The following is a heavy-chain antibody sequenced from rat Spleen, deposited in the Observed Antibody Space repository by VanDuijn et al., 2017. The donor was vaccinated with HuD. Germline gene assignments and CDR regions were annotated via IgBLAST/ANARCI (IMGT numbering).Heavy chain of an antibody. J-gene: IGHJ4*01. CDR3: TRGYVMDA. CDR1: GFTFNKYD. CDR2: ISTGGDNT. Sequence: EVQLAESGGGLVQPGRSLKLSCAASGFTFNKYDMAWVRQAPTKGLEWIASISTGGDNTYFRDSVKGRFTLSRDNAKNTQSLQMDSLRSEDTAIYYCTRGYVMDAWGQGASVTVSS. V-gene: IGHV5S13*01.